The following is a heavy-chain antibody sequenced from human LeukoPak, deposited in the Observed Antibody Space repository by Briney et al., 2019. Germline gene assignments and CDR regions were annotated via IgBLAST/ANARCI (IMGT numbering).Heavy chain of an antibody. Sequence: GGSLRLSCAASGFTLSSYWMHWVRQAPGKGLVWVSRINSDGSSISYAGSVKGRFTISRDNAKNTLYLQMYSLRAEDTAVYYCARVVYHYDSSGYPNAFDMWGQGTMVTVSS. CDR2: INSDGSSI. CDR3: ARVVYHYDSSGYPNAFDM. CDR1: GFTLSSYW. J-gene: IGHJ3*02. V-gene: IGHV3-74*01. D-gene: IGHD3-22*01.